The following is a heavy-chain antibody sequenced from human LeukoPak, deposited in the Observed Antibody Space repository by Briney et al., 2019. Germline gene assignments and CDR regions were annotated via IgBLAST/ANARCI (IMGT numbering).Heavy chain of an antibody. CDR2: IYYSGST. V-gene: IGHV4-39*07. CDR3: ARVNDSSGYYYDAFDI. CDR1: GGSISSSSYY. D-gene: IGHD3-22*01. J-gene: IGHJ3*02. Sequence: SETLSLTCTVSGGSISSSSYYWGWIRQPPGKGLEWIGSIYYSGSTYYNPSLKSRVTISVDTSKNQFSLKLSSVTAADTAVYYCARVNDSSGYYYDAFDIWGQGTMVTVSS.